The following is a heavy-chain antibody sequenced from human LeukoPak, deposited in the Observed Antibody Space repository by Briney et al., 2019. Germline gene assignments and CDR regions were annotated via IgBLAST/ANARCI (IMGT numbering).Heavy chain of an antibody. J-gene: IGHJ3*01. CDR3: ARRPIGDEYADACDL. D-gene: IGHD3-10*01. V-gene: IGHV4-39*01. CDR1: GGCISSSTFY. CDR2: LYYSGRT. Sequence: SETLSLTCTVSGGCISSSTFYWGWIRQPPGKGLEWIGSLYYSGRTYYNPSLKSRVTISVDTSKNRFYLNLISVTAADTAVYYCARRPIGDEYADACDLWGQGTMVTVSS.